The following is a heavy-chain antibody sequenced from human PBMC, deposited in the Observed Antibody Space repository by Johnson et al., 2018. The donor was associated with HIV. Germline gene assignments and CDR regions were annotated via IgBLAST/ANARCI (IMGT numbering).Heavy chain of an antibody. D-gene: IGHD3-22*01. CDR2: IYSGGST. CDR1: AFTASSNY. Sequence: VQLVESGGGLIQPGGSLRLSCAASAFTASSNYMSWVRQAPGKGLEWVSVIYSGGSTYYADSVKGRFTISRDNSKNTLYLQMNSLRVEDTALYYCARVRTGDSSGYHDAFDIWGQGTMVIVSS. V-gene: IGHV3-53*01. CDR3: ARVRTGDSSGYHDAFDI. J-gene: IGHJ3*02.